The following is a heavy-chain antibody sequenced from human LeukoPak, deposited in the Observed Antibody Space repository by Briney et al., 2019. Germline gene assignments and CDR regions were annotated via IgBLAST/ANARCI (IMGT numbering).Heavy chain of an antibody. CDR2: ISYDGSNK. J-gene: IGHJ4*02. D-gene: IGHD3-9*01. Sequence: QPGGSLRLSCAASGFTFSSYAMHWVRQAPGKGLEWVAVISYDGSNKYYADSVKGRFTISRGNSKNTLYLQMNSLRAEDTAVYYCARDALAFDWLSLFDYWGQGTLVTVSS. CDR3: ARDALAFDWLSLFDY. CDR1: GFTFSSYA. V-gene: IGHV3-30*04.